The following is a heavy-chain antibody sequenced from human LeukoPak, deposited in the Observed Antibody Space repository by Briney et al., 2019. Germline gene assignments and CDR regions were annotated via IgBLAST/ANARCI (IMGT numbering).Heavy chain of an antibody. Sequence: GGSLGLSCTASGFTYGDYTMSWFRQAPGKGLEWVGFISSKAYGGTTEYAASVKGRFTISRDDSKSIAYLQMNSLKTEDTAVYYCTRPYYGSGSYYDYFDYWGQGTLVTVSS. CDR1: GFTYGDYT. V-gene: IGHV3-49*03. CDR2: ISSKAYGGTT. J-gene: IGHJ4*02. CDR3: TRPYYGSGSYYDYFDY. D-gene: IGHD3-10*01.